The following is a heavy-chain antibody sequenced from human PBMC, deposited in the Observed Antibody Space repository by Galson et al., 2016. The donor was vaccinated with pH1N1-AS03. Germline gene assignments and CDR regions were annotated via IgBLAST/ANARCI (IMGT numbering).Heavy chain of an antibody. CDR1: GYTFTDYP. Sequence: SVKVSCKASGYTFTDYPMNWVRQAPGQGLEWMGWIHTTTGNPTYAQDFTGRFVFSFETSVSTAYLQITGPKAEDTAVYYCTRFANVSPYYFDQWGQGTLLTVSS. CDR3: TRFANVSPYYFDQ. D-gene: IGHD3-16*01. J-gene: IGHJ4*02. CDR2: IHTTTGNP. V-gene: IGHV7-4-1*02.